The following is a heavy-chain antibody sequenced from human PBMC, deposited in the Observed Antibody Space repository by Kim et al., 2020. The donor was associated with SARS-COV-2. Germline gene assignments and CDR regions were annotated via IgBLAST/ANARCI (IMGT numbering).Heavy chain of an antibody. Sequence: SVKVSCKASGGTFSSYAISWVRQAPGQGLEWMGGIIPIFGTANYAQKFQGRVTITADESTSTAYMELSSLRSEDTAVYYCARDLVEYSSSYDAFDIWGQGTMVTVSS. D-gene: IGHD6-6*01. V-gene: IGHV1-69*13. J-gene: IGHJ3*02. CDR1: GGTFSSYA. CDR2: IIPIFGTA. CDR3: ARDLVEYSSSYDAFDI.